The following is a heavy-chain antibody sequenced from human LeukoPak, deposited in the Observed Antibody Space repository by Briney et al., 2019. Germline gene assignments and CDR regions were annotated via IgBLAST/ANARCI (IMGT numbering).Heavy chain of an antibody. J-gene: IGHJ5*02. CDR3: ARVYFSQQVEGPPVNWFDP. CDR2: IYHSGTT. CDR1: GYSISSGYY. V-gene: IGHV4-38-2*02. Sequence: SETLSLTCTVSGYSISSGYYWGWIRQSPGKGLEWIGTIYHSGTTYYNPSLKSRLTISVDTSKNQFSLKLNSVTAADTAVYYCARVYFSQQVEGPPVNWFDPWGQGTLVTVSS. D-gene: IGHD2/OR15-2a*01.